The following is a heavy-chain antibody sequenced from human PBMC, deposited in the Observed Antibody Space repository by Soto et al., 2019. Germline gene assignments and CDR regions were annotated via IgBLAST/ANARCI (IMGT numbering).Heavy chain of an antibody. CDR2: ISGDNGDT. D-gene: IGHD6-6*01. CDR3: VRGPSLGYFQY. J-gene: IGHJ1*01. CDR1: GYTFTNYG. V-gene: IGHV1-18*01. Sequence: QVQLVQSGAEVKKPGASVKVSCKASGYTFTNYGTSWVRQAPGQGLEYMGWISGDNGDTHYVQKVQGRVTMTTDTSTNTAYMELRSLRPDDTAMYYCVRGPSLGYFQYWGQGTLVTVSS.